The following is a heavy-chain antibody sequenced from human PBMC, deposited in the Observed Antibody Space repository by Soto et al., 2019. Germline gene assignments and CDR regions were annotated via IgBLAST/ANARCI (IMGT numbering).Heavy chain of an antibody. J-gene: IGHJ4*02. V-gene: IGHV4-39*01. D-gene: IGHD6-13*01. CDR1: VGSISSGGYY. CDR2: IYYSGST. CDR3: TRHEGGAAADRPLDY. Sequence: PSETLSLTCTVSVGSISSGGYYWGWIRQSPGKGLEWIGSIYYSGSTHNNPSLKSRVTMSVDTYTNQFSLKLMSVTAADTAIYYCTRHEGGAAADRPLDYWGQGTLVTVSS.